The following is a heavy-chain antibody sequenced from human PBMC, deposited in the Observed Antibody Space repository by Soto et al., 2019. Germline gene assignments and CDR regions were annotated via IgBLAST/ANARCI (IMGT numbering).Heavy chain of an antibody. Sequence: GSLRLSCAASGFTFSSYAMHWVRQAPGKGLEWVAVISYDGSNKYYADSVKGRFTISRDNSKNTLYLQMNSLRAEDTAVYYCAREKQLWFPFDYWGQGTLVTVAS. CDR3: AREKQLWFPFDY. CDR2: ISYDGSNK. D-gene: IGHD5-18*01. J-gene: IGHJ4*02. CDR1: GFTFSSYA. V-gene: IGHV3-30-3*01.